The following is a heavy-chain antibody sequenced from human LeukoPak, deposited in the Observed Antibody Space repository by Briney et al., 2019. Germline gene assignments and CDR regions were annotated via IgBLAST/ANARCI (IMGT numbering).Heavy chain of an antibody. Sequence: ASVKVSCKASGYTFTSYGISWVRQAPGQGLEWMGGIIPIFGTANYAQKFQGRVTMTEDTSTDTAYMELSSLRSEDTAVYYCATEHLDAFDIWGQGTMVTVSS. J-gene: IGHJ3*02. V-gene: IGHV1-69*06. CDR3: ATEHLDAFDI. CDR2: IIPIFGTA. CDR1: GYTFTSYG.